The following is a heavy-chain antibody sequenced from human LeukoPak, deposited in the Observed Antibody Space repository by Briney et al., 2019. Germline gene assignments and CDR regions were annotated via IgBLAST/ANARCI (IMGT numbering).Heavy chain of an antibody. CDR3: ARSGPRLDNWFDP. CDR1: GFTFGTYA. CDR2: ISFNGVNK. V-gene: IGHV3-30-3*01. J-gene: IGHJ5*02. Sequence: PGGSLRLSCAASGFTFGTYAKHWVRQAPGKGLEWVAVISFNGVNKYYADSVKGRFTISRDNSKNTLYLQMNSLRAEDTAVYYCARSGPRLDNWFDPWGQGTLVTVSS. D-gene: IGHD3-10*01.